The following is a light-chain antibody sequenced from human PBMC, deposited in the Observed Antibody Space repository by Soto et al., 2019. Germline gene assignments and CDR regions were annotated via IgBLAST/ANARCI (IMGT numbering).Light chain of an antibody. Sequence: QSVLTQPPSVSGAPGQRVTISCTGSSSNIGAGYDVHWYQQLPGTAPKLLIYHNNNRPSGVPDRFSGSQSGTSASLAITGLQAEDEADYYCQFYDSTYVFGTGTKLTVL. J-gene: IGLJ1*01. CDR1: SSNIGAGYD. CDR2: HNN. CDR3: QFYDSTYV. V-gene: IGLV1-40*01.